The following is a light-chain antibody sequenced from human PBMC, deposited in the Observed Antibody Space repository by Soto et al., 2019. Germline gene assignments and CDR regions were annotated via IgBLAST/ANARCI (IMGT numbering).Light chain of an antibody. J-gene: IGLJ2*01. CDR1: SSNIGSNT. Sequence: QPVLTQPPSASGTPGQRVTISCSGSSSNIGSNTVNWYQQLPGTAPKLLIYSNNQRPSGVPDRFSGSKSGTSASLAISGLQSEDEADYYCAAWDDSLNGVVFGGGTKSPS. CDR2: SNN. CDR3: AAWDDSLNGVV. V-gene: IGLV1-44*01.